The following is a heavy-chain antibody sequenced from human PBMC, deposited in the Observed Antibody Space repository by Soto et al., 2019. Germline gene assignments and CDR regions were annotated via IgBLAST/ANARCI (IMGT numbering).Heavy chain of an antibody. V-gene: IGHV3-23*01. CDR2: ISGSGGST. Sequence: GGSLRLSCAASGFTFSSYAMSWVRQAPGKGLEWVSAISGSGGSTYYADSGKGRFTISRDNSKNTLYLQMNSLRAEDTAVYYCAKDLLPYGSGDLDYWGQGTLVTVSS. J-gene: IGHJ4*02. D-gene: IGHD3-10*01. CDR3: AKDLLPYGSGDLDY. CDR1: GFTFSSYA.